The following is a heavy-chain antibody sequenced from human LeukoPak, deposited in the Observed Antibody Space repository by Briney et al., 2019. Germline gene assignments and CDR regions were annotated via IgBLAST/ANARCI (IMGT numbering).Heavy chain of an antibody. CDR1: GGSFSG. V-gene: IGHV4-34*01. D-gene: IGHD6-13*01. CDR3: ARVGQQLEYRDLYFDY. J-gene: IGHJ4*02. CDR2: INHSGST. Sequence: SETLSLTCAVYGGSFSGWIGEINHSGSTNYNPSLKSRVTISVDTSKNQFSLKLSSVTAADTAVYYCARVGQQLEYRDLYFDYWGQGTLVTVSS.